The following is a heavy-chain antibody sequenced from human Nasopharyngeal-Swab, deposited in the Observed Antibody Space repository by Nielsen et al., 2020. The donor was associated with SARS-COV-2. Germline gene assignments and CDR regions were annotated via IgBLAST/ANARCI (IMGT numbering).Heavy chain of an antibody. J-gene: IGHJ4*02. D-gene: IGHD3-22*01. CDR3: ARGVAGVSMIVVVLTGGSYHFDY. Sequence: SETLSPTCAVYGGSFSAYDWSWIRQPPGKGLEWIGEINHSGNTNYNPSLKSRVTISLDTSKNQFSLKLSSVTAADTAVYYCARGVAGVSMIVVVLTGGSYHFDYWGQGTLVTVSS. CDR2: INHSGNT. V-gene: IGHV4-34*01. CDR1: GGSFSAYD.